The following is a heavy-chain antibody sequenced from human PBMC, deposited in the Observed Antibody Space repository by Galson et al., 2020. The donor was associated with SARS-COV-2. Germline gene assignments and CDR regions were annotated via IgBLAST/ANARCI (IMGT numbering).Heavy chain of an antibody. J-gene: IGHJ6*02. CDR3: ATIPYYYGSGSSSYYYYGMDV. CDR1: GFTFSSYA. D-gene: IGHD3-10*01. Sequence: GGSLRLSCAASGFTFSSYAMSWVRQAPGKGLEWVSAISGSGGSTYYADSVKGRFTISRDNSKNTLYLQMNSLRAEDTAVYYCATIPYYYGSGSSSYYYYGMDVWGQGTTVTVSS. CDR2: ISGSGGST. V-gene: IGHV3-23*01.